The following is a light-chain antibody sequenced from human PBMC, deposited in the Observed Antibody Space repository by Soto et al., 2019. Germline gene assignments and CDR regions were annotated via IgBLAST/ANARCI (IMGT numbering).Light chain of an antibody. CDR1: QDIGRR. CDR2: DAS. Sequence: EIQTTQSPSSVSASIGVRVTVTSRASQDIGRRLAWFQQKPGKAPKLLIYDASSLQSGVPSRFSGSGSGTDFTLTISSLQPEDFATYYCQKSYSTPRTFGQGTKVDTK. CDR3: QKSYSTPRT. J-gene: IGKJ1*01. V-gene: IGKV1-12*01.